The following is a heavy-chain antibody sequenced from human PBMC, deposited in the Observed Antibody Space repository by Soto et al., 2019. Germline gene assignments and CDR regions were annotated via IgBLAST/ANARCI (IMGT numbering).Heavy chain of an antibody. D-gene: IGHD6-13*01. CDR3: AKGSSWYDY. J-gene: IGHJ4*02. CDR2: ISYDGSNK. CDR1: GFAFSSYG. V-gene: IGHV3-30*18. Sequence: GGSLRLSCAASGFAFSSYGMHWVRQAPGKGLEWVAVISYDGSNKYYADSVKGRFTISRDNSKNTLYLQMNSLRAEDTAMYYCAKGSSWYDYWGQGTLVTVSS.